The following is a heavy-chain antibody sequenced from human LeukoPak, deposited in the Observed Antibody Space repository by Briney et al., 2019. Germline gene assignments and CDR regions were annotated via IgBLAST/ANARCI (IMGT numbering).Heavy chain of an antibody. CDR2: LDPSGGSS. J-gene: IGHJ6*02. CDR3: ASVYKHGMDV. D-gene: IGHD5-24*01. Sequence: ASVKVSCKASGYTVTSYYMHWVRQAPGQGLEWMAILDPSGGSSNYAQKFQGRATLTRATSTGTVYMELSSLRSEDTAVYYCASVYKHGMDVWGQGTTVIVSS. CDR1: GYTVTSYY. V-gene: IGHV1-46*01.